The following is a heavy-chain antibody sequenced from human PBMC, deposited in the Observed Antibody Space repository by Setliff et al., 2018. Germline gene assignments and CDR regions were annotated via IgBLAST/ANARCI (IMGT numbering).Heavy chain of an antibody. CDR1: GYTFTNYA. V-gene: IGHV1-3*01. Sequence: ASVKVSCKASGYTFTNYAIHWVRQAPGQRLEWMGWINAGNGNTKYSQKFQGRVTITRDTSASTAYMELSSLRXXXTAVYYCARDTYIGDFWSGYYIQGRFDPWGQGTLVTVSS. J-gene: IGHJ5*02. CDR3: ARDTYIGDFWSGYYIQGRFDP. D-gene: IGHD3-3*01. CDR2: INAGNGNT.